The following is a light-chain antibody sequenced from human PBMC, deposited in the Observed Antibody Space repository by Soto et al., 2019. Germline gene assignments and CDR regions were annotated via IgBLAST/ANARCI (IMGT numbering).Light chain of an antibody. Sequence: QSVLTQPPSVSGAPGQRVTISCTGNSSNLGAGYDVHWYQQLPGAAPKLVIFGNRNRPSGVPERFSGSKSGTSASLAISGLRFDDEADYYCAAWDDSLNGWVFGGGTKLTVL. CDR1: SSNLGAGYD. CDR3: AAWDDSLNGWV. CDR2: GNR. J-gene: IGLJ3*02. V-gene: IGLV1-40*01.